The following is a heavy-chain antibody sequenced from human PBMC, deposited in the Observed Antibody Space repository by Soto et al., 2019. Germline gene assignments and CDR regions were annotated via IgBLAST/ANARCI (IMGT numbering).Heavy chain of an antibody. CDR2: ISYDGNNI. CDR1: GFTFSRSA. V-gene: IGHV3-30-3*01. CDR3: AADLGGRYYFGK. J-gene: IGHJ4*03. D-gene: IGHD6-25*01. Sequence: QVHLVESGGGVVQPGKSLRLSCAASGFTFSRSAVHWVRQAPGKGLEWVAIISYDGNNIFYADSVKGRFTISRDNSKNPPPLQMNSPKTEDTGMYYWAADLGGRYYFGKRGQGTLVTVSS.